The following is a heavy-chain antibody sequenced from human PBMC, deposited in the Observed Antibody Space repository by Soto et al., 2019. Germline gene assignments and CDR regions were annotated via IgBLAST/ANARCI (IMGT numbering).Heavy chain of an antibody. J-gene: IGHJ1*01. D-gene: IGHD1-26*01. V-gene: IGHV1-18*04. CDR1: GYTFTSYG. CDR2: ISAYNGNT. CDR3: ARYGSSSDGDYFQH. Sequence: ASVKVSCKASGYTFTSYGISWVRQAPGQGLEWLGWISAYNGNTNYAQKLKGRVTMTTDTSTSTAYMELRSLRSDATAVYYCARYGSSSDGDYFQHWGQGTLVTVSS.